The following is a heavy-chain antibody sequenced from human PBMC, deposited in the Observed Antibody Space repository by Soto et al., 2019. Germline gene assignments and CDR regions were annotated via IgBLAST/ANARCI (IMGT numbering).Heavy chain of an antibody. J-gene: IGHJ4*02. V-gene: IGHV4-61*01. Sequence: SETLSLTCTVSGASVSSGSFYWSWIRQPPGKGLEWVGYIYYTGSTSYSPSLKNRVSISVDTSKNQFSLKLSSVTAADTAVYYCARHTPAISISDHWGQGTLVTVSS. D-gene: IGHD2-15*01. CDR2: IYYTGST. CDR1: GASVSSGSFY. CDR3: ARHTPAISISDH.